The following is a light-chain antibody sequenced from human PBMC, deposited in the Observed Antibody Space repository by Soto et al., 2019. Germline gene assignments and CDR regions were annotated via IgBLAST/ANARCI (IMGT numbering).Light chain of an antibody. CDR1: RGIGDR. V-gene: IGKV1-12*01. Sequence: DIQMTQSPSSLSAVVGDRVTITCRASRGIGDRLAWFQQKQGKAPQFLIQAASNLQSGVPSRFSGSVSGTEGIISINSLKTEDSATYYGLQVSSFPRTFGQGTKVDIK. CDR2: AAS. J-gene: IGKJ1*01. CDR3: LQVSSFPRT.